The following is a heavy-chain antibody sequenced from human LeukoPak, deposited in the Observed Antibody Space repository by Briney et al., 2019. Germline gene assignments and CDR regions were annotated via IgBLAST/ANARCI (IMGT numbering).Heavy chain of an antibody. Sequence: SVKVSCKASGGTFSSYAISWVRQAPGQGLEWMGGTIPMFGTAKYAQNFQDRVTVITDESTGTAYMELSSLRSEDTAVYYCAIPRGPMGTLVYGGFEIWGQGTMVTVSS. CDR3: AIPRGPMGTLVYGGFEI. V-gene: IGHV1-69*05. CDR2: TIPMFGTA. CDR1: GGTFSSYA. D-gene: IGHD5-24*01. J-gene: IGHJ3*02.